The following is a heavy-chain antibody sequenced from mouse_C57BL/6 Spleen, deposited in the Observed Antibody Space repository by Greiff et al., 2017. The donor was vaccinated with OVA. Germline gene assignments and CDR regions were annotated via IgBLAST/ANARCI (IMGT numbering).Heavy chain of an antibody. J-gene: IGHJ1*03. Sequence: VMLVESGPGLVQPSQSLSITCTVSGFSLTSYGVHWVRQSPGKGLEWLGVIWRGGSTDYNAAFMSRLSITKDNSKSQVFFKMNSLQAADTAIYYCAKNHGSSPYWYFDVWGTGTTVTVSS. CDR3: AKNHGSSPYWYFDV. CDR1: GFSLTSYG. D-gene: IGHD1-1*01. V-gene: IGHV2-5*01. CDR2: IWRGGST.